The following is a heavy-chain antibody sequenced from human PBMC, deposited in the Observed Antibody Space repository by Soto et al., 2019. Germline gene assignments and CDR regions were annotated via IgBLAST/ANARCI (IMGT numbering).Heavy chain of an antibody. Sequence: GSLRLSCXASGFTFSSYGMHWVRQAPGKGLEWVAVISYDGSNKYYGDSVKGRFTISRDNSENTLYLQMNSLSAEDTAVYYCAKASIVGTSRDYFDSWGQGTLVTVSS. D-gene: IGHD1-26*01. CDR1: GFTFSSYG. J-gene: IGHJ4*02. V-gene: IGHV3-30*18. CDR3: AKASIVGTSRDYFDS. CDR2: ISYDGSNK.